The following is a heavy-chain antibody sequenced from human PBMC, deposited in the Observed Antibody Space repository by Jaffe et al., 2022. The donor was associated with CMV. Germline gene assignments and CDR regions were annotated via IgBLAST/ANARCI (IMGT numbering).Heavy chain of an antibody. CDR1: GGSISSSSYY. V-gene: IGHV4-39*01. D-gene: IGHD2-15*01. CDR3: ARQPGLLLPEYFQH. CDR2: IYYSGST. J-gene: IGHJ1*01. Sequence: QLQLQESGPGLVKPSETLSLTCTVSGGSISSSSYYWGWIRQPPGKGLEWIGSIYYSGSTYYNPSLKSRVTISVDTSKNQFSLKLSSVTAADTAVYYCARQPGLLLPEYFQHWGQGTLVTVSS.